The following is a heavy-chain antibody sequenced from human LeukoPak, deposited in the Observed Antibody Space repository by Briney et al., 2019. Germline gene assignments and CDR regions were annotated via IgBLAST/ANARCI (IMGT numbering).Heavy chain of an antibody. V-gene: IGHV3-20*04. Sequence: PGGSLRLSCAPSGFIFEDYGMHWVRQAPGKGLEWVSGINWNGGSTGYADSVKGRFTISRDSAKNSLYLQMNSLRAEDTALYYCARWGSGYNLFDYWGQGILVTVSS. CDR2: INWNGGST. J-gene: IGHJ4*02. D-gene: IGHD3-3*01. CDR3: ARWGSGYNLFDY. CDR1: GFIFEDYG.